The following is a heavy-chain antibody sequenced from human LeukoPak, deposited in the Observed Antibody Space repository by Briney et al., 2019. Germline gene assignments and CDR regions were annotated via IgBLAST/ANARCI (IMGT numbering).Heavy chain of an antibody. CDR1: GFTFSSYS. Sequence: GGSLRLSCAASGFTFSSYSMNWIRQAPGKGLEWVSSISSSSSYIYYADSVKGRFTISRDNAKNSLYLQMNSLRAEDTAVYYCATEITGTRYFDYWGQGTLVTVSS. CDR2: ISSSSSYI. V-gene: IGHV3-21*01. CDR3: ATEITGTRYFDY. J-gene: IGHJ4*02. D-gene: IGHD1-7*01.